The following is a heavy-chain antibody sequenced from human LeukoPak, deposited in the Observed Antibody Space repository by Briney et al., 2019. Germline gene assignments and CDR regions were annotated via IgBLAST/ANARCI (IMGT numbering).Heavy chain of an antibody. CDR2: ISYDGSNK. D-gene: IGHD3-22*01. CDR1: GFTFSSYS. J-gene: IGHJ4*02. V-gene: IGHV3-30*04. CDR3: AKDSALIDYYDSRLGYYFDY. Sequence: GRSLRLSCAASGFTFSSYSMHWVRQAPGKGLEWVAVISYDGSNKYYADSVKGRFTISRDNSKNTLYLQMNSLRVEDTAVYYCAKDSALIDYYDSRLGYYFDYWGQGTLVTVSS.